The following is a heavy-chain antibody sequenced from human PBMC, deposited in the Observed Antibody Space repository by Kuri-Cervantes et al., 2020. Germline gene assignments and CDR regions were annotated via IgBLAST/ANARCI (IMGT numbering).Heavy chain of an antibody. Sequence: KVSCKGSGYSFTSYWIGWVRQMPGKGPEWMGIIYPGDSDTRYSPSFQGQVTISADKSISTAYLQWSSLKASDTAMYYCARRGSGKSNNNWFDPWGQGTLVTVSS. CDR3: ARRGSGKSNNNWFDP. CDR2: IYPGDSDT. V-gene: IGHV5-51*01. J-gene: IGHJ5*02. D-gene: IGHD1-26*01. CDR1: GYSFTSYW.